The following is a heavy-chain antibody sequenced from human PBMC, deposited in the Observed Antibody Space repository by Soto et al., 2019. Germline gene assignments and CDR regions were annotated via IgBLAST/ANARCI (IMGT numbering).Heavy chain of an antibody. J-gene: IGHJ3*02. Sequence: QVHLVQSGAEVKKPGASVKVSCKASGYTFTSYDVNWVRQATGQGLEWMGWMNPKSGNTGYAQKFQGRVTMTRNTSISTAYMELSSLSYEDTAVYYCARTLAYCGGDCYGRHNDAFDIWGQGTMVTVSS. CDR2: MNPKSGNT. V-gene: IGHV1-8*01. CDR1: GYTFTSYD. CDR3: ARTLAYCGGDCYGRHNDAFDI. D-gene: IGHD2-21*02.